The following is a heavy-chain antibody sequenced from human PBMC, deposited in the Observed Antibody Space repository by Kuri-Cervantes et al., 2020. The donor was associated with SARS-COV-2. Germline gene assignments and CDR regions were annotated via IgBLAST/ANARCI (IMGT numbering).Heavy chain of an antibody. Sequence: SVKVSCKASGGTFSSYATSWVRQAPGQGLEWMGGIIPISATANYAQRFQGRVTITADESTSTAYMELSSLRSEDTAVYYCASLGDAGDLSPPFDYWGQGTLVTVSS. CDR1: GGTFSSYA. CDR3: ASLGDAGDLSPPFDY. D-gene: IGHD3-16*01. V-gene: IGHV1-69*13. J-gene: IGHJ4*02. CDR2: IIPISATA.